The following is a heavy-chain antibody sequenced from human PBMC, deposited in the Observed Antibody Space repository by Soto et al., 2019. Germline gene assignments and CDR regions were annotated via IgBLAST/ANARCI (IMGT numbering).Heavy chain of an antibody. V-gene: IGHV3-11*04. CDR1: GFTFSDYY. J-gene: IGHJ3*02. CDR3: ARDWQNAFDI. Sequence: GGSLRLSCAASGFTFSDYYMSWIRRAPGKGLDWVSYISHSGSIVNYADSVKGRFTISRDSSKNTLYLQMNSLRAEDTAVYYCARDWQNAFDIWGQGTMVTVSS. CDR2: ISHSGSIV.